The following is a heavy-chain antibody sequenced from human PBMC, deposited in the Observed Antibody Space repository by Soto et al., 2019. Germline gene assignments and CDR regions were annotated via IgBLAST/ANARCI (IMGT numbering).Heavy chain of an antibody. J-gene: IGHJ5*02. D-gene: IGHD2-8*01. CDR3: ARDRYAGFDP. CDR1: CYSISSGYY. V-gene: IGHV4-38-2*02. CDR2: IYHSGST. Sequence: SETLSLTCAVSCYSISSGYYWGWIRQPPGKGLEWIGSIYHSGSTYYNPSLKSRVTISVDTSKNQFSLKLSSVTAADTAVYYCARDRYAGFDPWGQGTLVTVSS.